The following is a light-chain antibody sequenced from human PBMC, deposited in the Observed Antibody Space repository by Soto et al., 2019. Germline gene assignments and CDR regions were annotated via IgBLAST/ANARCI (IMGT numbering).Light chain of an antibody. Sequence: QSVLTQPPSAPGTPGQRVTISCSGSSSNIGNNYVYWYQQFPGTAPKLLIYRNNQRPSGVPDRLSGSKSGTSASLAISGLRSEDEADYYCAAWDDSLSGLVFGGGTKLTVL. V-gene: IGLV1-47*01. J-gene: IGLJ2*01. CDR1: SSNIGNNY. CDR3: AAWDDSLSGLV. CDR2: RNN.